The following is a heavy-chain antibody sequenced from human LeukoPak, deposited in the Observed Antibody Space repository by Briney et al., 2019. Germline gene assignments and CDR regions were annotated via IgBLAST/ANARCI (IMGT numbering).Heavy chain of an antibody. J-gene: IGHJ5*02. CDR2: IYYSGST. D-gene: IGHD1-1*01. V-gene: IGHV4-59*01. CDR3: ARGEVGYRFDP. Sequence: SETLSLTCTVSGGSISSYYWSWIRQPPGKGLEWIGYIYYSGSTNYNPSLKSRVTISVDTSKNQFSLRLSSVTAADTAVYYCARGEVGYRFDPWGQGTLVTVSS. CDR1: GGSISSYY.